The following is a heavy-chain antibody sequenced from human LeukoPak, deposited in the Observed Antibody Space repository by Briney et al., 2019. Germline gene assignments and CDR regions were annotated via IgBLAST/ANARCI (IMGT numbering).Heavy chain of an antibody. V-gene: IGHV4-30-4*01. CDR2: IYYSGST. CDR3: ARDGGSASSGYYRKDAFDI. CDR1: GGSISSGDYS. J-gene: IGHJ3*02. Sequence: PSETLSLTCTVSGGSISSGDYSWSWIRQPPGKGLEWIGYIYYSGSTYYNPSLKSRVTISVDTSKNQFSLKLSSVTAADTAGYYCARDGGSASSGYYRKDAFDIWGQGTMVTVSS. D-gene: IGHD3-22*01.